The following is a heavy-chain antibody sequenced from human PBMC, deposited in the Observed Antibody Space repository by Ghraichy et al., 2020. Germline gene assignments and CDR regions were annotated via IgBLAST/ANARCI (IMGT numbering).Heavy chain of an antibody. CDR3: ARDVGSYFHNDAFDI. D-gene: IGHD1-26*01. J-gene: IGHJ3*02. Sequence: SETLSLTCTVSGGSISSYYWSWIRQPPGKGLEWIGYIYYSGSTNYNPSLKSRVTISVDTSKNQFSLKLSSVTAADTAVYYCARDVGSYFHNDAFDIWGQGTMVTVSS. CDR1: GGSISSYY. V-gene: IGHV4-59*01. CDR2: IYYSGST.